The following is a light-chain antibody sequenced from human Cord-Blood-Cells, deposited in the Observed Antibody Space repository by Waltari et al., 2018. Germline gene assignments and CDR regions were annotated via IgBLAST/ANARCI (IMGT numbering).Light chain of an antibody. V-gene: IGKV3-20*01. J-gene: IGKJ2*01. Sequence: EIVLTQSPGTLSLSPGERATLSCRVSQSVSSSYLAWYQQKPGQAPRLLISGASSRATGIPDRFSGSGSGTDFTLTISRLEPEDFAVYYCQQYGSSLYTFGQGTKLEIK. CDR3: QQYGSSLYT. CDR2: GAS. CDR1: QSVSSSY.